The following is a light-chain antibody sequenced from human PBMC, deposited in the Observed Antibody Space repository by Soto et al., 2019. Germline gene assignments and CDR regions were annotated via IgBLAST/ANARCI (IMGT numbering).Light chain of an antibody. CDR1: SSDVNDYKF. J-gene: IGLJ1*01. V-gene: IGLV2-11*01. CDR3: GSWDSSLSAYV. Sequence: QSALTQPRSVSGSPGQSVTISCTGTSSDVNDYKFVSWYQQHPGKAPKLMIFDVSERPSGVPDRFSASKSGNTASLSISGLQAEDEADYYCGSWDSSLSAYVFGTGTKVTVL. CDR2: DVS.